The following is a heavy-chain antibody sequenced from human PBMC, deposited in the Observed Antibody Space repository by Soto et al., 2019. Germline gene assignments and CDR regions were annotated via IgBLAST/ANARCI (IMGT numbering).Heavy chain of an antibody. V-gene: IGHV4-59*02. D-gene: IGHD2-21*01. CDR3: ARARDFGAARYYYDLDV. CDR1: VGSVSSYY. Sequence: SETLSLTCTVSVGSVSSYYWSWIRQPPGKGLEWIGYIYYSESTNYNPSLKSRVTISLDTSKNQFSLKLRSVTAADTAVYYCARARDFGAARYYYDLDVWGQGTTVTVSS. CDR2: IYYSEST. J-gene: IGHJ6*02.